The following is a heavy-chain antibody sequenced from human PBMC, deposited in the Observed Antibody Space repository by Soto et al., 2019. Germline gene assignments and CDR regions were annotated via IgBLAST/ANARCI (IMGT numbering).Heavy chain of an antibody. V-gene: IGHV3-74*01. CDR3: GRGAYGDPVDS. CDR2: INPEETTI. CDR1: AVTFRNYL. J-gene: IGHJ4*02. D-gene: IGHD4-17*01. Sequence: LXLSCTAPAVTFRNYLMHWSRQAPGKGLVWASRINPEETTISYADSVRGRFTISRDNARDTVFLQMNSLGVEDTAVYYCGRGAYGDPVDSWGQGTLVTVSS.